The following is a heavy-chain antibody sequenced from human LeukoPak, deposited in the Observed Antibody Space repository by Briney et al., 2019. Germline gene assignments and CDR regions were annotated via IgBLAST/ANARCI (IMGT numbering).Heavy chain of an antibody. J-gene: IGHJ5*01. V-gene: IGHV4-34*01. CDR3: ARAPSRYDVLTGYSGGWFDC. CDR1: GGSFSGYY. CDR2: INHRGSS. D-gene: IGHD3-9*01. Sequence: SETLSLTCAVYGGSFSGYYWSWIRQPPGKGREWIGEINHRGSSNYNPSLKSRVTIPVDTSKTQFSLKMSFVTAADMAVYYCARAPSRYDVLTGYSGGWFDCWGQGTLVTVSS.